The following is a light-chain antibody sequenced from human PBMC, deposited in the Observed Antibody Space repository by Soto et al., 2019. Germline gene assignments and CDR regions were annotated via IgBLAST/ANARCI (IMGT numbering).Light chain of an antibody. Sequence: DIQMTQAPSSLSASVGDRVTITFQASQDISNYLNWYRQKPGKAPKLPIYDASNLEPGVPSTFSASGSGTDLTFTIRTLQPADIATYYCQQYDTPPLPLAQGTRLEI. CDR3: QQYDTPPLP. CDR2: DAS. V-gene: IGKV1-33*01. CDR1: QDISNY. J-gene: IGKJ5*01.